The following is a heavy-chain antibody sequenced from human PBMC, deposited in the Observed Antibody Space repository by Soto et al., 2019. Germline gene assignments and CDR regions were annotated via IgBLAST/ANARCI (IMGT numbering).Heavy chain of an antibody. CDR1: GFTFNSHV. D-gene: IGHD6-13*01. J-gene: IGHJ4*02. CDR2: VSVSGDYT. CDR3: ARELWVYRY. V-gene: IGHV3-23*01. Sequence: GGSLRLSCAASGFTFNSHVMSWVRQAPGKGLEWVSSVSVSGDYTYYVDSVKGRFTISRDNSKNTLSLQMNSLRAEDTAVYYCARELWVYRYWGQGTLVTVSS.